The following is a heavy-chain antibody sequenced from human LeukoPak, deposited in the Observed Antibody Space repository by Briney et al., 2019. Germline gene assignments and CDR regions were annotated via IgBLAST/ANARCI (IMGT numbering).Heavy chain of an antibody. J-gene: IGHJ4*02. Sequence: SETLSLTCTVSGYSISSGYYWGWIRQPPGKGLEWIGSIYHSGSTYYNPSLKSRVTISVDTSKNQFSLKLSSVTAADTAVYYCARGDGSRRDFDYWGQGTLVTVSS. CDR1: GYSISSGYY. CDR3: ARGDGSRRDFDY. CDR2: IYHSGST. D-gene: IGHD5-24*01. V-gene: IGHV4-38-2*02.